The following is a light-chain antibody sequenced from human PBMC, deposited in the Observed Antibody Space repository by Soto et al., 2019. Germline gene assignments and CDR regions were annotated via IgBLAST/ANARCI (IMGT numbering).Light chain of an antibody. Sequence: DIQLTQSPSSLSASVGDRVTITCRPSRGIGNALAWYQQKPGTVPKLLIHSASTLQSGVPSRFSGSGSGTDFTLTISSLQPEDVASYYCQKYDSAPTFGPGTEVDI. CDR3: QKYDSAPT. V-gene: IGKV1-27*01. CDR2: SAS. CDR1: RGIGNA. J-gene: IGKJ1*01.